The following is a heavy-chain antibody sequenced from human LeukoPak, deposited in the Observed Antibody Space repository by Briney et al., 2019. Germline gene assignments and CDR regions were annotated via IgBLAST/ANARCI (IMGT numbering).Heavy chain of an antibody. Sequence: KISCKGSGYSFTSYWISWVRQAPGQGLEWMGRIIPILGIANYAQKFQGRVTITADKSTSTAYMELSSLRSEDTAVYYCARASSISKIKRAGNVYWFDPWGQGTLVTVSS. CDR1: GYSFTSYW. J-gene: IGHJ5*02. CDR2: IIPILGIA. CDR3: ARASSISKIKRAGNVYWFDP. D-gene: IGHD6-13*01. V-gene: IGHV1-69*04.